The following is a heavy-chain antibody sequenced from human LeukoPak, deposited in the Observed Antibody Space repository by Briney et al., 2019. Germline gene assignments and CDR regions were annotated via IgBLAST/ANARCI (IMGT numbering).Heavy chain of an antibody. J-gene: IGHJ4*02. CDR2: IFSDASGT. CDR1: GFTFSSYW. CDR3: ALCYGCLPKRGFDY. D-gene: IGHD3-10*02. V-gene: IGHV3-74*01. Sequence: GGSLRLSCAASGFTFSSYWMHWVRQAPGKGLVWVSHIFSDASGTSYADSVKGRFTISRDNAKNTLYLQMNNLRAEDTAVYYCALCYGCLPKRGFDYWGQGTLVTVSS.